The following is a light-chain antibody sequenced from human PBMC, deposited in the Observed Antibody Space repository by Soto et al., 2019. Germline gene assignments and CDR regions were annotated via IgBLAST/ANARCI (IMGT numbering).Light chain of an antibody. J-gene: IGLJ3*02. Sequence: QSVLTQPASVSGSPGQSITISCTGTNSDIGGYDYVSWYQQYPGKAPQLIISDVSNRPSGVSNRFSGSKSGNTASLTISALRAEDEADYYCSSYTTITTSGVFGGGTKVTVL. CDR3: SSYTTITTSGV. CDR2: DVS. V-gene: IGLV2-14*03. CDR1: NSDIGGYDY.